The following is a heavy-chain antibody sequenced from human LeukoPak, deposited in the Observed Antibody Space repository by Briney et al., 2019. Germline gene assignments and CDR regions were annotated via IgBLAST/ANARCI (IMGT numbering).Heavy chain of an antibody. CDR3: ARSKVVVALIDVFDY. CDR1: GGSFSGYY. J-gene: IGHJ4*02. CDR2: INHSGST. V-gene: IGHV4-34*01. Sequence: SETLSLTCAVYGGSFSGYYWSWIRQPPGKGLEWIGEINHSGSTNYNPSLKSRVTISVDTSKNQFSLKLSSVTAADTAVYYCARSKVVVALIDVFDYWGQGTLVTVSS. D-gene: IGHD3-22*01.